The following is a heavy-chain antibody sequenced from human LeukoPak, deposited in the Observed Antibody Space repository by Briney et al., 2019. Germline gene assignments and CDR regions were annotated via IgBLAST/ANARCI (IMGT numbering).Heavy chain of an antibody. CDR1: GFTFISYG. CDR2: IQYDGSNK. V-gene: IGHV3-30*02. D-gene: IGHD2-21*01. Sequence: GGSLRLSCAASGFTFISYGMHWVRQAPGKGLEWVAFIQYDGSNKYYADSVKGRFTISRDNSKNTLYLQMNSLRAEDTAVYYCAKDERYSPFDYWGQGTLVTVSS. J-gene: IGHJ4*02. CDR3: AKDERYSPFDY.